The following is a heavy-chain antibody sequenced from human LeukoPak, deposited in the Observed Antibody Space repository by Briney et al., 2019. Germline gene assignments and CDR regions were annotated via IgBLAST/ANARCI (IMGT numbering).Heavy chain of an antibody. J-gene: IGHJ4*02. D-gene: IGHD1-26*01. V-gene: IGHV4-30-4*01. CDR3: ARVGAGAYSPEYYFDY. CDR1: GGSISSDNYY. CDR2: IYHSGST. Sequence: NPSETLSLTCAVSGGSISSDNYYWSWIRQPPGKGLEWSGYIYHSGSTYCSPSLKSRVSISVDTSKNQFSLKLSSVTAAGTAVYYCARVGAGAYSPEYYFDYWGQGTLVTVSS.